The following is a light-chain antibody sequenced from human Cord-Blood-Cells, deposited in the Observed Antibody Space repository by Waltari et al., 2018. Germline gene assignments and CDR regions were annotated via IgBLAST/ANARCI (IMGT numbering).Light chain of an antibody. CDR2: DVS. Sequence: QSALTQPASVSGPPGQSITISCTGTSSHVGGYTSVPWYQQHPGKAPKLMIYDVSNRPSGVSNRFSGSKSGNTASLTISGLQAEDEADYYCSSYTSSSTWVFGGGTKLTVL. CDR3: SSYTSSSTWV. CDR1: SSHVGGYTS. V-gene: IGLV2-14*01. J-gene: IGLJ3*02.